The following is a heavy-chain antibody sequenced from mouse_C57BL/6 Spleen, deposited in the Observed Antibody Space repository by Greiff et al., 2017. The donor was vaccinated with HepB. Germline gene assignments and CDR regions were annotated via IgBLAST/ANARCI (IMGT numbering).Heavy chain of an antibody. J-gene: IGHJ3*01. Sequence: VQWVESGAELVRPGASVTLSCKASGYTFTDYEMHWVKQTPVHGLEWIGAIDPETGGTAYNQKFKGKAILTADKSSSTAYMELRSLTSEDSAVYYCTRGGYGTRFAYWGQGTLVTVSA. CDR3: TRGGYGTRFAY. D-gene: IGHD2-10*02. CDR1: GYTFTDYE. CDR2: IDPETGGT. V-gene: IGHV1-15*01.